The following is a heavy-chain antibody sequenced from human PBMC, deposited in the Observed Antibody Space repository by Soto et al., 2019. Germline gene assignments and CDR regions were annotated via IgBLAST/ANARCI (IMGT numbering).Heavy chain of an antibody. CDR3: AKRRGACGHSVY. CDR1: GFTFSSYA. J-gene: IGHJ1*01. Sequence: GGSLRLSGSSSGFTFSSYAMGWVRQGPGKGLEWFAVVSIGGSTHYSDSVRGRFTISIDNSKHTLSLQMNSLTAEDTAVYFCAKRRGACGHSVYWGQGAIVTVSS. D-gene: IGHD2-21*02. CDR2: VSIGGST. V-gene: IGHV3-23*01.